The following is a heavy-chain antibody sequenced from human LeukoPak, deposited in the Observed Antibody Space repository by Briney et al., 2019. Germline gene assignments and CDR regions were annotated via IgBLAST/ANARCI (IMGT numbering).Heavy chain of an antibody. CDR3: AELGITMIGGV. D-gene: IGHD3-10*02. Sequence: GGSLRLSCAASGFTFSSYSMNWVRQAPGKGLEWVSYISSSTTIYYADSVKGRFTISRDNAKNSLYLQMNSLRAEDTAVYYCAELGITMIGGVWGKGTTVTISS. CDR2: ISSSTTI. J-gene: IGHJ6*04. V-gene: IGHV3-48*04. CDR1: GFTFSSYS.